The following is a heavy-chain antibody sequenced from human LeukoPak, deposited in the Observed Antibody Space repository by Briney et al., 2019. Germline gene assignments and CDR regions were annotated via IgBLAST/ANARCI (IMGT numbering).Heavy chain of an antibody. CDR3: AELGITMIGGV. D-gene: IGHD3-10*02. Sequence: GGSLRLSCAASGFTFSSYSMNWVRQAPGKGLEWVSYISSSTTIYYADSVKGRFTISRDNAKNSLYLQMNSLRAEDTAVYYCAELGITMIGGVWGKGTTVTISS. CDR2: ISSSTTI. J-gene: IGHJ6*04. V-gene: IGHV3-48*04. CDR1: GFTFSSYS.